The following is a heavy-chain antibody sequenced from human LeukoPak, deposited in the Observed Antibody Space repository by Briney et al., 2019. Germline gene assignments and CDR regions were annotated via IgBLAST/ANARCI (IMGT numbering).Heavy chain of an antibody. Sequence: ASVKVPCKASRYTFTDYYMHWVRQAPGQGLEWMGWINPNSGGTNYAQKFQGRVTMTRDTSISTAYMELSRLRSDDTAVYYCARGRNTVTTPFAYWGEGTLVTVSS. D-gene: IGHD4-17*01. V-gene: IGHV1-2*02. CDR1: RYTFTDYY. J-gene: IGHJ4*02. CDR2: INPNSGGT. CDR3: ARGRNTVTTPFAY.